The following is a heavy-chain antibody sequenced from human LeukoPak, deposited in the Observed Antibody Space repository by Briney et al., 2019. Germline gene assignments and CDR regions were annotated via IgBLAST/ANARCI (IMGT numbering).Heavy chain of an antibody. D-gene: IGHD5-18*01. CDR3: AKGSGYSYGPFDY. J-gene: IGHJ4*02. CDR1: GGSITGGSYY. V-gene: IGHV4-39*02. CDR2: IYYSGST. Sequence: SETLSLTCTVSGGSITGGSYYWAWIRQSPGKGLEWIGSIYYSGSTHYSSSLKSRVTISVDTSKNLFSLRLNSVTAADTAIYYCAKGSGYSYGPFDYWGQGTLVTVSS.